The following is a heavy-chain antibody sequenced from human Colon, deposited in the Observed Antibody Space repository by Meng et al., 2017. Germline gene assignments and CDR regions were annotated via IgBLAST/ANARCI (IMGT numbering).Heavy chain of an antibody. V-gene: IGHV1-8*01. D-gene: IGHD6-13*01. Sequence: ASVKVSCKASGYTFASYHINWVRQAPGQGLEWMGWVNPNSGNTGFARKIQDRVTMTRNTSMSTAYMDMTSLTSEDAAMYYCARERTEAAGNDAFDVWGQGTMVTVSS. CDR1: GYTFASYH. J-gene: IGHJ3*01. CDR3: ARERTEAAGNDAFDV. CDR2: VNPNSGNT.